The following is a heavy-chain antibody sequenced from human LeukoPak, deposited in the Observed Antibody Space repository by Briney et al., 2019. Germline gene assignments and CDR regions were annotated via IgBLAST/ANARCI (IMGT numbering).Heavy chain of an antibody. Sequence: PGGSLRLSCAASGFTLSNYAMNWVRQAPGKGLEWVSGISYIYVETYYADSVKGRFTISSDNSMNTLYPQMNSLTVEDTAVYYCAKRTRDGFNTPIDFWGQGTLVTVS. CDR1: GFTLSNYA. D-gene: IGHD5-24*01. CDR3: AKRTRDGFNTPIDF. J-gene: IGHJ4*02. CDR2: ISYIYVET. V-gene: IGHV3-23*01.